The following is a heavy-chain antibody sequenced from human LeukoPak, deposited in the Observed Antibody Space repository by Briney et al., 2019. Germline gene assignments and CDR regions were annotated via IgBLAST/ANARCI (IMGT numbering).Heavy chain of an antibody. CDR2: INHSGST. V-gene: IGHV4-34*01. CDR3: AILWRFLDRNWFDP. J-gene: IGHJ5*02. CDR1: GGSFSGYY. Sequence: SETLSLTCAVYGGSFSGYYWSWLRQPPGKGLEWIGEINHSGSTNYNPSLKSRVTISVDTSKNQFSLKLSSVTAADTAVYYCAILWRFLDRNWFDPWGQGTLVTVSS. D-gene: IGHD3/OR15-3a*01.